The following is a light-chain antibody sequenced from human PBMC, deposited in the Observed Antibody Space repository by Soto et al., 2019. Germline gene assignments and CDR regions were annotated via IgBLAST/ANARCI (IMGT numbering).Light chain of an antibody. J-gene: IGLJ3*02. V-gene: IGLV4-69*01. CDR1: SGHSSYA. CDR2: LNSDGSH. Sequence: QLVLTQSPSASASLGASVKLTCTLSSGHSSYAIAWHQQQPEKGPRYLMKLNSDGSHSKGDGIPDRFSGSSSGAERYLTISSLQSEDEADYYCQTWGTGIHRRFGGGTKLTVL. CDR3: QTWGTGIHRR.